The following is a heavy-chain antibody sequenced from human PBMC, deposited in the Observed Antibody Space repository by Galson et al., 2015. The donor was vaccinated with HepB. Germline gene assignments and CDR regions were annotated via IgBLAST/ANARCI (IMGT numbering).Heavy chain of an antibody. CDR1: GFTFSTFD. V-gene: IGHV3-23*01. J-gene: IGHJ4*02. CDR2: IDRSGDTI. Sequence: SLRLSCAASGFTFSTFDMHWVRQAPGKGLEWVSGIDRSGDTIYYADSVKGRVTISRDNTDNTLYLQMNSLRTEDTAVYFCAKHNGRFSFDNWGQGTLVTVSS. CDR3: AKHNGRFSFDN. D-gene: IGHD1-26*01.